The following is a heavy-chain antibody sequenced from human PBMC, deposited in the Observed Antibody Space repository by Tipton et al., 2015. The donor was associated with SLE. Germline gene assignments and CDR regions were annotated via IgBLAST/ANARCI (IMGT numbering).Heavy chain of an antibody. D-gene: IGHD3-16*01. J-gene: IGHJ6*02. CDR2: ISSRNRHI. CDR1: PLNFSSST. V-gene: IGHV3-21*03. Sequence: GSLRLSCTGSPLNFSSSTMNWVRQSPGKGLQWVASISSRNRHIYYAVSVRGRFIISSDNDKKSLLLQMTSLTGDDTGVYYCARGLAGLDGMDVWGHGTMVSVSS. CDR3: ARGLAGLDGMDV.